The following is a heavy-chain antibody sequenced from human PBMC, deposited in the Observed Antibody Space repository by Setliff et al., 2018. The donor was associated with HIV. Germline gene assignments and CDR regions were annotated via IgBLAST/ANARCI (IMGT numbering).Heavy chain of an antibody. D-gene: IGHD6-19*01. CDR1: VGWIGRGDYF. V-gene: IGHV4-30-4*08. CDR3: VRGPQWVVQKGRVYYFAY. J-gene: IGHJ4*01. Sequence: LSPRWAVRVGWIGRGDYFLSWISRAPGEGLEWIGCIYYSGSAYYNPSLQSRVTISVDTSKNQVSLKLNSMTAADTAVYFCVRGPQWVVQKGRVYYFAYWVHAALVTVSS. CDR2: IYYSGSA.